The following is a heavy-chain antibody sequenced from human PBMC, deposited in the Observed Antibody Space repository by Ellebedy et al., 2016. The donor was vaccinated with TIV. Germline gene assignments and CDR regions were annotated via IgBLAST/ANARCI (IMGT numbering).Heavy chain of an antibody. CDR3: ARGRAVITTWFDP. CDR1: GFTFSSYE. V-gene: IGHV3-48*03. J-gene: IGHJ5*02. CDR2: ISSSGSTI. Sequence: GESLKISCAASGFTFSSYEMNWVRQAPGKGLEWVSYISSSGSTIYYAESVKGRFTIYRDNAKNSLYLQMNSLRAEDTAVYYCARGRAVITTWFDPWGQGTLVTVSS. D-gene: IGHD3-22*01.